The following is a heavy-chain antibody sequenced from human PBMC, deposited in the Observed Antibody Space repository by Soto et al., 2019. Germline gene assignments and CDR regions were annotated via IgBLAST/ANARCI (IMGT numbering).Heavy chain of an antibody. J-gene: IGHJ4*02. CDR3: ARDCVTGTVCFDY. D-gene: IGHD1-7*01. CDR2: IKQDGSEK. CDR1: GFTFSSYW. V-gene: IGHV3-7*01. Sequence: QPGGSLRLSCAASGFTFSSYWMSWVRQAPGRGLEWVANIKQDGSEKYYVDSVKGRFTISRDNAKNSLYLQMNSLRAEDTAVYYCARDCVTGTVCFDYWGQGTLVTVSS.